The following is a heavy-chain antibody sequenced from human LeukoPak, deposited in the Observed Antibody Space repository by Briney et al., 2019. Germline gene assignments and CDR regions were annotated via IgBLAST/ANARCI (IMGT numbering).Heavy chain of an antibody. J-gene: IGHJ4*02. Sequence: GASVKVSCKASGCTFTTYGITWVRQAPGQGLEWMGWISAYNGNTNYAQKLQGRVTMTTDTSTSTAHMELRSLRSDDTAVYYCARGHWEGSGSYYHDQDSWGQGTLVTVSS. D-gene: IGHD3-10*01. CDR3: ARGHWEGSGSYYHDQDS. CDR1: GCTFTTYG. V-gene: IGHV1-18*01. CDR2: ISAYNGNT.